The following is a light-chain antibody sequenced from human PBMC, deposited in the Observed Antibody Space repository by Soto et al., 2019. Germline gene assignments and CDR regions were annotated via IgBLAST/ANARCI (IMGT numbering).Light chain of an antibody. CDR2: SAS. CDR1: QSISTE. Sequence: EIAMTQSPATLSVSPGERATLSCRASQSISTELAWYQQIPGQPPRLLIYSASTRATGVPARFTGSGSGSEFTLTISGLQSEDFAIYYCQQGPSSPLTFGQGTRLEI. CDR3: QQGPSSPLT. V-gene: IGKV3-15*01. J-gene: IGKJ2*01.